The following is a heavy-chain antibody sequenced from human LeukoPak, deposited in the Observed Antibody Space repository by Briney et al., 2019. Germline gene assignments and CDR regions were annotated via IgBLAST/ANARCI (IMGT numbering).Heavy chain of an antibody. CDR1: GGSISSSSYY. CDR3: ARLPPDIVVVVAATPYGAFDI. Sequence: SETLSLTCTVSGGSISSSSYYWGWIRQPPGKGLEWIGGIYYSGSTYYNPSLKSRVTISVDTSKNQFSLKLSSVTAADTAVYYCARLPPDIVVVVAATPYGAFDIWGQGTMVTVSS. V-gene: IGHV4-39*01. CDR2: IYYSGST. D-gene: IGHD2-15*01. J-gene: IGHJ3*02.